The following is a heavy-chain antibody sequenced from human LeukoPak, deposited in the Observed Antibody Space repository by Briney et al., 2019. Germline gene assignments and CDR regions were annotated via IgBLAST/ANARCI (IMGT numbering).Heavy chain of an antibody. J-gene: IGHJ4*02. CDR3: ARGQSTGTTAQPDY. Sequence: SETLSLTCTVSGDSISTSYWSWIRQPPGKGLEWIGYIYYSGYTNYNPSLKSRVTMSVDTSKNQFSLKLSSVTAADTAVYYCARGQSTGTTAQPDYWGQGTLVTVSS. D-gene: IGHD1-1*01. V-gene: IGHV4-59*01. CDR2: IYYSGYT. CDR1: GDSISTSY.